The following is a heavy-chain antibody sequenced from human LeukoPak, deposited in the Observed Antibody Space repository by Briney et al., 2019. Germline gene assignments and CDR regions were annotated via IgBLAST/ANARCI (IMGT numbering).Heavy chain of an antibody. V-gene: IGHV3-30*03. CDR2: ISYDGSNE. Sequence: GGSLRLSCAASGFTFSSYAIHWVRQAPGKGLEWVTSISYDGSNEYYADSVEGRFTISRDNSKNTLYLQMNSLRTEDTAVYYCAASYGDYAALDYWGQGTLVTVSS. CDR1: GFTFSSYA. D-gene: IGHD4-17*01. CDR3: AASYGDYAALDY. J-gene: IGHJ4*02.